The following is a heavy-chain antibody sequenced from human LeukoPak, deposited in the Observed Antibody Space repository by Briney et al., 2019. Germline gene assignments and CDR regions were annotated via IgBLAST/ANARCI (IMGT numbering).Heavy chain of an antibody. J-gene: IGHJ4*02. D-gene: IGHD2-15*01. Sequence: NPSETLSLTCTVSGGSISSSSYYWGWIRQPPGKGLEWIGSIYYSGSTYYNPSLKSRVTISVDTSKNQFSLKLTSVTAADTAVYYCASYCSGGTCPFDYWGQGTLVTVSS. CDR1: GGSISSSSYY. CDR2: IYYSGST. V-gene: IGHV4-39*07. CDR3: ASYCSGGTCPFDY.